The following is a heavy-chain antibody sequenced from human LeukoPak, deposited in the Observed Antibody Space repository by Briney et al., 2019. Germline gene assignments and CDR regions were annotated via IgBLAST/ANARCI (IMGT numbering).Heavy chain of an antibody. CDR3: ARTTEAHSWRTRYYDYYMDV. Sequence: SETLSLTCAVYGGSFSGYYWSWIRQPPGKGLEWIGEINHSGSTNYNPSLKSRVTISVDTSKNQFSLKLSSVTAADTAVYYCARTTEAHSWRTRYYDYYMDVWGKGTTVTVSS. D-gene: IGHD6-13*01. CDR2: INHSGST. J-gene: IGHJ6*03. V-gene: IGHV4-34*01. CDR1: GGSFSGYY.